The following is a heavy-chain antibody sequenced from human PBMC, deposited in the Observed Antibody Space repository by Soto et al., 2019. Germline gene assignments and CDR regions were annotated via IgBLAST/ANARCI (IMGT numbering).Heavy chain of an antibody. Sequence: EVQLVESGGGLVQSGRSLRLSCAASGFIFDDYAMHWVRQAPGKGLEWVSVISWNSGKIEYADSVRGRFIISKDNAKNFLYPQMNSLGTEDPAMYLFLKAVLQTGSFGIWGPGKRVTGSS. J-gene: IGHJ3*02. CDR3: LKAVLQTGSFGI. D-gene: IGHD3-9*01. CDR1: GFIFDDYA. V-gene: IGHV3-9*01. CDR2: ISWNSGKI.